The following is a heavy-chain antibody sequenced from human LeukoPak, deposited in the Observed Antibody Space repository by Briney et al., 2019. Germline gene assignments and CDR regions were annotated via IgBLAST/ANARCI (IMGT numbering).Heavy chain of an antibody. V-gene: IGHV4-61*02. J-gene: IGHJ5*02. D-gene: IGHD3-22*01. CDR3: ARGVHYYDSSGLNP. CDR2: IYTSGST. Sequence: SETLFLTCTVSGGSISSGSYYWSWIRQPAGKGLEWIGRIYTSGSTNYNPSLKSRVTISVDTSKNQFSLKLSSVTAADTAVYYCARGVHYYDSSGLNPWGQGTLVTVSS. CDR1: GGSISSGSYY.